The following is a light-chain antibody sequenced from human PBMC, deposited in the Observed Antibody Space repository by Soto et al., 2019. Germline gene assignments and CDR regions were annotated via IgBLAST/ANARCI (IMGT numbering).Light chain of an antibody. CDR1: QSVSNNY. J-gene: IGKJ5*01. Sequence: EIVLTQSPATLSLSPGERATLSCRASQSVSNNYLAWYQQKPGQAPRLLIYDVSNRATGIPARFSGSGSGTDFTLTITSLEPEDFAVYYCQQRSNWPITFGQGTRLEIK. V-gene: IGKV3-11*01. CDR3: QQRSNWPIT. CDR2: DVS.